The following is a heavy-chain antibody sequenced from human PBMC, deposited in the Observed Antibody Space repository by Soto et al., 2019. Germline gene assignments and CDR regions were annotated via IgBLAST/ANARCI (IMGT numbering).Heavy chain of an antibody. J-gene: IGHJ6*02. CDR1: GFTFSSHA. Sequence: QVQLVESVGGVVQPGRSLRLSCAASGFTFSSHAMHWVRQAPGKGLEWVAVISYDASNKYYADSVKGRFTISRDNSKNTLYPQAINLRVVDTAVSYCARAFSCNSTTCSESWGYYCCAVDVWGQSNAVTVS. V-gene: IGHV3-30*03. CDR3: ARAFSCNSTTCSESWGYYCCAVDV. D-gene: IGHD2-2*01. CDR2: ISYDASNK.